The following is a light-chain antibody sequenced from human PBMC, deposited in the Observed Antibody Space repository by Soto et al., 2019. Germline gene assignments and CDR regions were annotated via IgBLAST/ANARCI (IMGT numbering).Light chain of an antibody. CDR2: DVS. J-gene: IGLJ2*01. Sequence: QSALTQPASVSGSPGQSITISCTGTSSDVGGYNYVSWYQQHPGKAPKLMIYDVSNRPSGVSNRFSGSKSGNTASLTISGLQAEDEAEYYCISYTGSSTLVVFGGGTKLTVL. V-gene: IGLV2-14*01. CDR3: ISYTGSSTLVV. CDR1: SSDVGGYNY.